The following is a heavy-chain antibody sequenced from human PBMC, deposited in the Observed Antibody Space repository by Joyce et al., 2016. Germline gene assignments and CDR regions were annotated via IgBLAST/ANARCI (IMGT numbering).Heavy chain of an antibody. V-gene: IGHV3-30*18. CDR2: IANDGNKK. CDR1: GFTFSNYG. D-gene: IGHD3-16*01. Sequence: QVQLVESGGGVVQPGRSLRLSCAASGFTFSNYGMHWVRQAPGKGLGWVAVIANDGNKKYYADSVKGRFTISRDNAKTTLYLQMNSLRAEDTAVYYCAKRYDYVDYWGQGTLVTVSS. CDR3: AKRYDYVDY. J-gene: IGHJ4*02.